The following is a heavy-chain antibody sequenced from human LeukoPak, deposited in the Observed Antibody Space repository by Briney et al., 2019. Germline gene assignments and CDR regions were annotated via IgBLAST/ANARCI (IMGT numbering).Heavy chain of an antibody. CDR3: ARVPREIASI. Sequence: GASVKVSCKASGYTFTSYDINWVRQATGQGLEWMGYMNPASGNTGYAQKCQGRVSMTTDTSISTAYMELSSLRSEDTAVYYCARVPREIASIWGQGTMVTVSS. CDR1: GYTFTSYD. CDR2: MNPASGNT. J-gene: IGHJ3*02. V-gene: IGHV1-8*01. D-gene: IGHD3-16*02.